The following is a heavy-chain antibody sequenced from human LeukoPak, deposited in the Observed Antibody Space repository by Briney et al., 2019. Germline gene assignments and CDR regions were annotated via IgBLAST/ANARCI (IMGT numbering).Heavy chain of an antibody. V-gene: IGHV1-2*02. CDR2: INPNSGGT. CDR1: GDTFTGYY. Sequence: GASLKVSCKASGDTFTGYYRHWVRQAPGQWLEWMGWINPNSGGTNYAQKFQGRVTMTRDTSIGTAYMELSRLRSDDTAVYYCARGDGLELRDIWGQGTMVTVSS. J-gene: IGHJ3*02. D-gene: IGHD1-7*01. CDR3: ARGDGLELRDI.